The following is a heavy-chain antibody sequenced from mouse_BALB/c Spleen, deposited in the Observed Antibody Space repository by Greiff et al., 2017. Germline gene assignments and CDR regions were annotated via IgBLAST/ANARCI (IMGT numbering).Heavy chain of an antibody. CDR2: IDPSDSYT. J-gene: IGHJ4*01. Sequence: QVQLQQPGAELVKPGASVKLSCKASGYTFTSYWMHWVKQRPGQGLEWIGEIDPSDSYTNYNQKFKGKATLTVDKSSSTAYMQLSSLTSEDSAVYYCARGGNQPHYYAMDYWGQGTSVTVSS. CDR3: ARGGNQPHYYAMDY. D-gene: IGHD2-1*01. V-gene: IGHV1-69*02. CDR1: GYTFTSYW.